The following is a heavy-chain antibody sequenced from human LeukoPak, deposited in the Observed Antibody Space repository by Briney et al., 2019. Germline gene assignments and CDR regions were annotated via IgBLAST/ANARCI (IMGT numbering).Heavy chain of an antibody. CDR3: ARTFFNYYDSNDNWFDP. CDR2: IYTSGSS. J-gene: IGHJ5*02. D-gene: IGHD3-22*01. V-gene: IGHV4-4*07. CDR1: GGSISSYY. Sequence: PSETLSLTCTVSGGSISSYYWSWIRQPAGKGLEWIGRIYTSGSSNYNPSLKSRVTMSVDTSKNQFSLKLSSVTAADTAVYYCARTFFNYYDSNDNWFDPWGQGTLVTVSS.